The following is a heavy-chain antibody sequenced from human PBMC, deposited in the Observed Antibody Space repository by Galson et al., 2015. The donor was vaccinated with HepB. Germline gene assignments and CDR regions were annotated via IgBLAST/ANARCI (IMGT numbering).Heavy chain of an antibody. Sequence: SLRLSCAASGFTFSSYAMHWVRQAPGKGLEWVAVISYDGSNKYYADSAKGRFTISRDNSKNTLYLQMNSLRAEDTAVYYCARDSNYYYYYMDVWGKGTTVTVSS. CDR1: GFTFSSYA. CDR2: ISYDGSNK. CDR3: ARDSNYYYYYMDV. J-gene: IGHJ6*03. V-gene: IGHV3-30-3*01. D-gene: IGHD4-11*01.